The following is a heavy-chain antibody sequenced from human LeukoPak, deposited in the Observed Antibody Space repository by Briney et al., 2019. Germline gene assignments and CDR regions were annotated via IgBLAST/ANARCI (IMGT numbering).Heavy chain of an antibody. CDR1: GGSISSSNW. Sequence: SETLSLTCAVSGGSISSSNWWSWVRQPPGKGLEWIGEIYHSGSTNYNPSFKSRVTISVDKSKNQFSLKLSSVTAADTAVYYCARKMVEGSGSSWYWPFDYWGQGTLVTVSS. CDR3: ARKMVEGSGSSWYWPFDY. J-gene: IGHJ4*02. V-gene: IGHV4-4*02. CDR2: IYHSGST. D-gene: IGHD6-13*01.